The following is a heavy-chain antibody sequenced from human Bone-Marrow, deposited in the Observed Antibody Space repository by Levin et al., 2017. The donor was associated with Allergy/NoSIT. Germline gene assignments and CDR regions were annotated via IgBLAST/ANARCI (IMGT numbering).Heavy chain of an antibody. D-gene: IGHD3-10*01. CDR3: AREQSSDSENDEGYFDY. CDR2: IYSGGST. CDR1: GVSISSRTYF. Sequence: SETLSLTCNVSGVSISSRTYFWGWIRQPPGKGLEWIGSIYSGGSTNYNPSLKSRVTISVDTSKNQVSLRLSSVTAADTAVYYCAREQSSDSENDEGYFDYWGQGSLVTVSS. J-gene: IGHJ4*02. V-gene: IGHV4-39*07.